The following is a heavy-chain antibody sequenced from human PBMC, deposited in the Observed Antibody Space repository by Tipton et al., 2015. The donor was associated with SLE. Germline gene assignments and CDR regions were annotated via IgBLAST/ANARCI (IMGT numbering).Heavy chain of an antibody. CDR3: ARGFFHDYWSAEQGRKSFYFDN. CDR1: GGSISSSSYY. J-gene: IGHJ4*02. V-gene: IGHV4-39*07. CDR2: IYYSGST. Sequence: LRLSCTVSGGSISSSSYYWGWIRQPPGKGLEWIGSIYYSGSTYYNPSLKSRVTISVDTSKNQVSLKLTSVTAADTAMYFCARGFFHDYWSAEQGRKSFYFDNWGQGALVTVSS. D-gene: IGHD3-3*01.